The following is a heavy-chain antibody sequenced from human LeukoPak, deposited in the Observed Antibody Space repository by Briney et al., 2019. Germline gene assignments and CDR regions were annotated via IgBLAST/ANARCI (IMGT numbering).Heavy chain of an antibody. CDR1: GFTFSSYG. V-gene: IGHV3-33*01. Sequence: GGSLRLSCAASGFTFSSYGMHWVRQAPGKGLEWVAVIWYDGSNKYYADSVKGRFTISRDNSKNTLYLQMNSLRAEDTAVYCCARDERYSSSYDYWGQGTLVTVSS. J-gene: IGHJ4*02. CDR3: ARDERYSSSYDY. CDR2: IWYDGSNK. D-gene: IGHD6-13*01.